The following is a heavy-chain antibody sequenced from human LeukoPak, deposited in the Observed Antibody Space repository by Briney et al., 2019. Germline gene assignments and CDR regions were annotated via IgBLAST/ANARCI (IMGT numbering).Heavy chain of an antibody. J-gene: IGHJ3*02. D-gene: IGHD2-15*01. CDR3: ARGRYCSADICSGGDAFDI. CDR1: GGSINNYY. Sequence: SETLSLTCTVSGGSINNYYWSWIRQPAGKGLEWIGRIYTRGSTNYNPSLKRRVTMSVDTSKNQFSLKLSSVTAADTAVYYCARGRYCSADICSGGDAFDIWGQGTMVSGSS. V-gene: IGHV4-4*07. CDR2: IYTRGST.